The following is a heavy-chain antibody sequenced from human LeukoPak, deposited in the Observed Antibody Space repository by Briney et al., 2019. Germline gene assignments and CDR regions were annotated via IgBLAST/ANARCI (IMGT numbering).Heavy chain of an antibody. D-gene: IGHD6-19*01. CDR3: AREAVAGHYYYYGMDV. CDR1: GGTFSSYA. J-gene: IGHJ6*02. CDR2: IIPIFGTA. V-gene: IGHV1-69*13. Sequence: ASVKVSCKASGGTFSSYAISWVRQAPGQGLEWMGGIIPIFGTANYAQKFQGRVTITADESTSTAYMELSSLRSEDTAVYYCAREAVAGHYYYYGMDVWGQGTTVTVSS.